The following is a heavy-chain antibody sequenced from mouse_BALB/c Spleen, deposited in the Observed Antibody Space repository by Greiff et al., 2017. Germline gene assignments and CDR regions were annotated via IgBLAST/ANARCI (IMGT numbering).Heavy chain of an antibody. V-gene: IGHV3-2*02. CDR2: ISYSGST. CDR3: ARNDDYAMDY. D-gene: IGHD2-12*01. CDR1: GYSITSDYA. J-gene: IGHJ4*01. Sequence: EVKLQESGPGLVKPSQSLSITCTVTGYSITSDYAWNWIRQFPGNKLEWMGYISYSGSTSYNPSLKSRISITRDTSKNQFFLQLNSVTTEDSATYYCARNDDYAMDYWGQGTSVTVSS.